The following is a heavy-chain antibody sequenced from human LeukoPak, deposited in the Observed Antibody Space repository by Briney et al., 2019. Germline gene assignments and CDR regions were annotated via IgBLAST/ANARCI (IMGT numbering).Heavy chain of an antibody. D-gene: IGHD6-13*01. J-gene: IGHJ5*02. CDR1: GGTFSSYA. CDR2: IIPIFGTA. V-gene: IGHV1-69*06. CDR3: ARGRPTTSITAAGVNWFDP. Sequence: SVKVSCKASGGTFSSYAISWVRQAPGQGLEWMGGIIPIFGTANYAQKFQGRVTITADKSTSTAYMELSSLRSEDTAVYYCARGRPTTSITAAGVNWFDPWGQGTLVTVSS.